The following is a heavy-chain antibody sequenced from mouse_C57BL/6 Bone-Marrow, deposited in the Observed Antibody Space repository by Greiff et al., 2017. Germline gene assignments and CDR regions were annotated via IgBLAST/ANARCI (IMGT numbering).Heavy chain of an antibody. CDR3: ARPCITTVVASFDD. CDR1: GFTFSSYG. D-gene: IGHD1-1*01. CDR2: ISSGGSYT. J-gene: IGHJ2*01. V-gene: IGHV5-6*01. Sequence: EVQLVESGGDLVKPGGSLKLSCAASGFTFSSYGMSWVRQTPDKRLEWVATISSGGSYTYYPDSVKGRFTISRDNAKNTLYLQMSSLKSEDTAMYYCARPCITTVVASFDDWGQGTTLTVSS.